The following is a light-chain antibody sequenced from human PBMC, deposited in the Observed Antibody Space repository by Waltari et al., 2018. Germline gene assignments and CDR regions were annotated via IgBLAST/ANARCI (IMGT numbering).Light chain of an antibody. Sequence: DFQMTQSPSSPYASVGDRVTITCRASQSISTYLNWYQQKPGKAPNLLIYAASSLQSGVPSRFSGSGSGTDFTLTISSLQPEDFATYYCQQSYSPLTFGGGTKVEIK. CDR3: QQSYSPLT. J-gene: IGKJ4*01. CDR1: QSISTY. CDR2: AAS. V-gene: IGKV1-39*01.